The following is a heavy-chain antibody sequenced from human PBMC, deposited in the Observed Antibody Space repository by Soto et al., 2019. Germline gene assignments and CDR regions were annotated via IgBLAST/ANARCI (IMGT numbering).Heavy chain of an antibody. CDR1: GGSISSYY. CDR3: ARRVECQLTHDAFDI. CDR2: IYYSGST. V-gene: IGHV4-59*01. J-gene: IGHJ3*02. D-gene: IGHD2-2*01. Sequence: SETLSLTCTVSGGSISSYYWSWIRQPPGKGLEWIGYIYYSGSTNYIPSLKSRVTISVDTSKNQFSLKLSSVTAADTAVYYCARRVECQLTHDAFDIWGQGTMVTVSS.